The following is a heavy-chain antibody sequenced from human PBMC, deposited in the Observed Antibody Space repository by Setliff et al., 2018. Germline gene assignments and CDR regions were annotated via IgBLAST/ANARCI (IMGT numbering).Heavy chain of an antibody. D-gene: IGHD4-17*01. CDR3: AKDPNGDYVGAFDS. Sequence: PGGSLRLSCAASGFTFSTYAMSWVRQAPGKGLEWVSTIYSGDRNTFYTDSVRGRLTIFRDGSKNTVYLEMNSLRAEDTAKYYCAKDPNGDYVGAFDSWGRGTLVTVSS. V-gene: IGHV3-23*03. CDR1: GFTFSTYA. CDR2: IYSGDRNT. J-gene: IGHJ5*01.